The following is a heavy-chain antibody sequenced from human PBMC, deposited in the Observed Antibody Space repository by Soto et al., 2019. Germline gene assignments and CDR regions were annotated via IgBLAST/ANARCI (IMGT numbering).Heavy chain of an antibody. Sequence: EASVKVSCKASGYTFTSYYMHWVRQAPGQGLEWMGIINPSGGSTSYAQKFQGRVTMTRDTSTSTVYMELSSLRSEDTAVYYCASFDFWSGYSLSDYYYGMDVWGQGTTVTVSS. CDR2: INPSGGST. J-gene: IGHJ6*02. D-gene: IGHD3-3*01. V-gene: IGHV1-46*01. CDR3: ASFDFWSGYSLSDYYYGMDV. CDR1: GYTFTSYY.